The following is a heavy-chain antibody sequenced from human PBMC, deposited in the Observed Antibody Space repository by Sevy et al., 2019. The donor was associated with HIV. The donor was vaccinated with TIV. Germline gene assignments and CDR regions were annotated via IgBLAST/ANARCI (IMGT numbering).Heavy chain of an antibody. Sequence: GRSLRLSCAASGFAFYDYSMSWIRQAPGKGLEWVATLSFGCGKINYADSVEGRFTISRDNSKNSFYLQMDNLRVEDTALYYCAREGCTRPHDYWGQGTRVTVSS. CDR3: AREGCTRPHDY. CDR2: LSFGCGKI. J-gene: IGHJ4*02. V-gene: IGHV3-23*01. CDR1: GFAFYDYS. D-gene: IGHD2-8*01.